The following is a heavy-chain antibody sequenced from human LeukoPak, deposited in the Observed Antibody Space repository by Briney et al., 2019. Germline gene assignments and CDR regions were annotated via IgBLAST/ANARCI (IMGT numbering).Heavy chain of an antibody. D-gene: IGHD3-10*01. J-gene: IGHJ3*02. CDR1: GYTFTSYG. V-gene: IGHV1-18*01. CDR3: ARDRGIPSITMVRGVIITCAFEI. Sequence: ASVKVSCKASGYTFTSYGISWVRQAPGQGLEWMGWISAYNGNTNYAQKLQGRVTMTTDTSTSTAYMELRSLRSDDTAVYYCARDRGIPSITMVRGVIITCAFEIWGQGTMVTVSS. CDR2: ISAYNGNT.